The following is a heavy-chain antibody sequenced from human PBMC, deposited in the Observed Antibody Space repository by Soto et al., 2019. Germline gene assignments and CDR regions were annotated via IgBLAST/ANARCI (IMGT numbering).Heavy chain of an antibody. V-gene: IGHV3-30-3*01. D-gene: IGHD5-12*01. Sequence: GSLRLSCAASGFSFSDYAIHWVRQAPGKGLEWMTVISYDGSNKYYADSVKGRFTISRDNSKTTLYLQMNSLRAEDTALYYCAREGNSGSPDYWGQGTLVTVSS. CDR1: GFSFSDYA. CDR3: AREGNSGSPDY. CDR2: ISYDGSNK. J-gene: IGHJ4*02.